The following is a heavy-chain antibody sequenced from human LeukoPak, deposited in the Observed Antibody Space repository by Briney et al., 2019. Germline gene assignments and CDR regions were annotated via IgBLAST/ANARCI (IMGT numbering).Heavy chain of an antibody. CDR2: IFHSGST. Sequence: SETLSLTCGVSGYSIRSDYYWGWIRQPPGKGLEWIGTIFHSGSTYYNPSLKSRVTMSLGTSKNQFSLKLSSVTAADTAVYYCARHSRWGVITWTFDIWGQGTIVTVSS. CDR1: GYSIRSDYY. V-gene: IGHV4-38-2*01. J-gene: IGHJ3*02. D-gene: IGHD3-16*02. CDR3: ARHSRWGVITWTFDI.